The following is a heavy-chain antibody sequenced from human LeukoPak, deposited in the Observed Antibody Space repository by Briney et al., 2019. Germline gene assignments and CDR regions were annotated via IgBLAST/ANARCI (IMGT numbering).Heavy chain of an antibody. CDR1: GGSFSGYY. D-gene: IGHD5-18*01. V-gene: IGHV4-34*01. CDR2: IYYSGST. Sequence: PSETLSLTCAVYGGSFSGYYWSWIRQPPGKGLEWIGSIYYSGSTYYNPSLKSRVTISVDTSKNQFSLKLSSVTAADTAVYYCARDLLEDTAMEVNWFDPWGQGTLVTVSS. J-gene: IGHJ5*02. CDR3: ARDLLEDTAMEVNWFDP.